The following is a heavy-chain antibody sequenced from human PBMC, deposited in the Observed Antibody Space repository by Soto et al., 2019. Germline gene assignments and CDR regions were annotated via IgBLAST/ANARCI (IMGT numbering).Heavy chain of an antibody. CDR3: EPIYYDFWSVHYGMDV. Sequence: PGGSLRLSCAASGFTFSSYWMHWVRQAPGKGLVWVSRINSDGSSTSYADSVKGRFTISRDNAKNTLYLQMNSLRAEDKAVYYCEPIYYDFWSVHYGMDVWGQGTTVTVS. CDR1: GFTFSSYW. V-gene: IGHV3-74*01. CDR2: INSDGSST. J-gene: IGHJ6*01. D-gene: IGHD3-3*01.